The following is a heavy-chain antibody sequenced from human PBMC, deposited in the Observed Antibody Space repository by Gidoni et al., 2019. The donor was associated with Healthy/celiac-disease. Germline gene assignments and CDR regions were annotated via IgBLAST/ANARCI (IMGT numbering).Heavy chain of an antibody. CDR3: AHGNGWELLLNWFDP. D-gene: IGHD1-26*01. J-gene: IGHJ5*02. V-gene: IGHV2-5*01. CDR2: MYWNDDK. Sequence: QLTLTESGPTLVKPTHTLTLTCTFSGFSISTTGVGVGWIRQPPGKALELRALMYWNDDKRYSPSLKSRLTITKDTSKDQVVLTMANMDPVDTATYYCAHGNGWELLLNWFDPWGQGTLVTVSS. CDR1: GFSISTTGVG.